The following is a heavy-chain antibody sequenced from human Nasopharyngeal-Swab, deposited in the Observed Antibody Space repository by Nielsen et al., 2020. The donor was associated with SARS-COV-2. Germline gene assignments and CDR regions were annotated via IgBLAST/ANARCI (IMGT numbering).Heavy chain of an antibody. CDR3: AKDAVRHSTASSSWYNWSDP. CDR1: GFTFDDYA. Sequence: SLKIYCAAPGFTFDDYAMHWVRQAPGKGLEWVSGISWNSGSIGYADSVKGRFTISRDNAKNSLYPQMNSLRAEDTALYYCAKDAVRHSTASSSWYNWSDPWGQGTLVTVSS. V-gene: IGHV3-9*01. CDR2: ISWNSGSI. D-gene: IGHD6-13*01. J-gene: IGHJ5*02.